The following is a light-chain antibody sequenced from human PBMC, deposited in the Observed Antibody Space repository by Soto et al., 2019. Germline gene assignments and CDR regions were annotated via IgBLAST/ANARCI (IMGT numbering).Light chain of an antibody. CDR3: SSSTTDSLYV. J-gene: IGLJ7*01. V-gene: IGLV2-8*01. CDR1: SSDVGRYNY. Sequence: QSALTQPPSASGSPGQSVTISCTGTSSDVGRYNYVSWYQHHPGKAPKLMIYEVTKRPSGVPDRFSGSKSGNTASLTVSGLQAEDEADYYCSSSTTDSLYVFGSGTQLTVL. CDR2: EVT.